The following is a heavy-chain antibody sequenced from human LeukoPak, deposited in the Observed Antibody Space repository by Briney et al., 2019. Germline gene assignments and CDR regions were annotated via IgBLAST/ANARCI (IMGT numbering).Heavy chain of an antibody. Sequence: SGGSLRLSCAASGFTFSSYAMSWVRQAPGKGLEWVSSISSSSSYIYYADSVKGRFTISRDNAKNSLYLQMNSLRAEDTAVYYCARGGCSSTSCYRWWPGEYSSSSGAFDIWGQGTMVTVSS. CDR3: ARGGCSSTSCYRWWPGEYSSSSGAFDI. J-gene: IGHJ3*02. V-gene: IGHV3-21*01. CDR2: ISSSSSYI. D-gene: IGHD2-2*01. CDR1: GFTFSSYA.